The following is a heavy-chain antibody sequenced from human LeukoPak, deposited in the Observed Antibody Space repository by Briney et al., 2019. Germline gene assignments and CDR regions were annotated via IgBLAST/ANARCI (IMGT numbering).Heavy chain of an antibody. J-gene: IGHJ4*02. CDR1: GFTFSSYW. Sequence: GGSLRLSCAASGFTFSSYWMSWVRQAPGKGLEWVANIKQDGSEKYYVDSVKGRFTISRDNAKNSLYLQMNSLRAEDTAVYYCASASSSCPYYFDYWGQGTLVTVSS. V-gene: IGHV3-7*01. CDR3: ASASSSCPYYFDY. CDR2: IKQDGSEK. D-gene: IGHD6-19*01.